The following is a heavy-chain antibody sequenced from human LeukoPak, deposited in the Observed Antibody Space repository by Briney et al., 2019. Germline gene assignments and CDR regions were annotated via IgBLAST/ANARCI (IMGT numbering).Heavy chain of an antibody. Sequence: PGGSLRLSCAASGFTFSSYWMHWVRQAPGKGLVWVSRINSDGSSTSYADSVKGRFTISRDNARNSLFLQMNSLRAEDTALYYCARGFPRLDYWGQGTLVTVSS. V-gene: IGHV3-74*01. D-gene: IGHD2/OR15-2a*01. CDR2: INSDGSST. CDR1: GFTFSSYW. CDR3: ARGFPRLDY. J-gene: IGHJ4*02.